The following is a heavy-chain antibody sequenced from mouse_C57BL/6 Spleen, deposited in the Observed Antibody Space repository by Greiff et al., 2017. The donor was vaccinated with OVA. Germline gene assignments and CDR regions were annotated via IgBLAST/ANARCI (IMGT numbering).Heavy chain of an antibody. V-gene: IGHV5-4*03. CDR2: ISDGGSYT. Sequence: EVMLVASGGGLVKPGGSLKLSCAASGFTFSSYAMSWVRQTPEKRLEWVATISDGGSYTYYPDNVKGRFTISRDNAKNNLYLQMSHLKSEDTAMYYCARGTVVATPAWFAYWGQGTLVTVSA. J-gene: IGHJ3*01. D-gene: IGHD1-1*01. CDR3: ARGTVVATPAWFAY. CDR1: GFTFSSYA.